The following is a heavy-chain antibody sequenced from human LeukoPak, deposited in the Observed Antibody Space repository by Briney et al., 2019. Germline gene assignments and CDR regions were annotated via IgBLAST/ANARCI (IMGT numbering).Heavy chain of an antibody. CDR1: GFTFSSYW. CDR2: INSDGSSI. D-gene: IGHD1-26*01. J-gene: IGHJ4*02. Sequence: GGSLRLSCAASGFTFSSYWMHWVRQAPGKGRVWVSRINSDGSSITYADSVKGRFTISRDNAKNTLYLQMNSLRAEDTAVYYCARDIGVGATTTFDYWGQGTLVTVSS. V-gene: IGHV3-74*03. CDR3: ARDIGVGATTTFDY.